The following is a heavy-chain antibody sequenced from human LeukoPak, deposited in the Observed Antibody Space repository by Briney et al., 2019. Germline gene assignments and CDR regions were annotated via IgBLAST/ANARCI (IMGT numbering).Heavy chain of an antibody. Sequence: ASVKVSCKASGFTFTDYYMHWVRQAPGQGLEWVGWINPNSGATAYAQKFQGRVTVTRDTPINTAYMDLSMLTSDDTAMYYCARQASGWHAYWAQGTLVTVSS. CDR2: INPNSGAT. J-gene: IGHJ4*02. D-gene: IGHD6-19*01. CDR1: GFTFTDYY. CDR3: ARQASGWHAY. V-gene: IGHV1-2*02.